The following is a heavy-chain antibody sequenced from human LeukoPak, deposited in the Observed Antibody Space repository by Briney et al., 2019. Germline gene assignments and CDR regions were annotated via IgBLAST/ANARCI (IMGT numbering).Heavy chain of an antibody. CDR1: GGSFSGYY. Sequence: PSETLSLTCAVYGGSFSGYYWSWIRQPPGKGLEWIGEIDHSGSTNYNPSLKSRVTISVDTSKNQFSLKLSSVTAADTAVYYCARTAPRRSTAAPAHLDFWGQGTQVTVSS. V-gene: IGHV4-34*01. J-gene: IGHJ4*02. CDR3: ARTAPRRSTAAPAHLDF. D-gene: IGHD6-13*01. CDR2: IDHSGST.